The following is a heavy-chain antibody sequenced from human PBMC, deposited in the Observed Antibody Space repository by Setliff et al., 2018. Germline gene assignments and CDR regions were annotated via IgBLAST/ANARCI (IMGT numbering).Heavy chain of an antibody. CDR1: GYNFANHW. V-gene: IGHV5-10-1*01. D-gene: IGHD1-1*01. CDR2: IDPGDSYA. J-gene: IGHJ5*02. CDR3: ARLGRERSTFAWLDA. Sequence: PGESLKISCQASGYNFANHWIAWVRLMPGKGLEYMGRIDPGDSYADYSPSFEGLVTIPADKSRTTVYLQWTSLQASDTALYLCARLGRERSTFAWLDAWGQGTQVTVS.